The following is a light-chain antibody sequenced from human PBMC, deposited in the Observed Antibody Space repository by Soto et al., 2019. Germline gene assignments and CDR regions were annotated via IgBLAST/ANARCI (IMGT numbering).Light chain of an antibody. CDR3: QQYYSTPWT. V-gene: IGKV4-1*01. J-gene: IGKJ1*01. Sequence: IVMTKSRESLAVSLRERVTLHCKSSQSVLYSSNNKNYLGWHPQKAGQSPKLLIYWESTRESGVTDRVIGGGSWKDFTLNISSLQAGDVSVYDCQQYYSTPWTFGQGTKVDIK. CDR1: QSVLYSSNNKNY. CDR2: WES.